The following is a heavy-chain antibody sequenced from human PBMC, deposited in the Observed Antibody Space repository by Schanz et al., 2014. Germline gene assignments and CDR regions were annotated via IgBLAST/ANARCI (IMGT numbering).Heavy chain of an antibody. V-gene: IGHV3-7*01. CDR2: MNQDGSVK. CDR3: ARDKGGLIPFDY. Sequence: EVQLVESGGGLVQPGGSLRLSCAASRFTFSDYWMSWVRQAPGKGLEWVANMNQDGSVKNYVDSVKGRFTISRDNAKSSLYLQMNSLIAADTDVYYCARDKGGLIPFDYWGQGTLVAVSS. CDR1: RFTFSDYW. J-gene: IGHJ4*02. D-gene: IGHD2-15*01.